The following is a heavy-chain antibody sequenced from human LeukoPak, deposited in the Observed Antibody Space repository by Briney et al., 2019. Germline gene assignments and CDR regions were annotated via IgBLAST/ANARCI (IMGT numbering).Heavy chain of an antibody. D-gene: IGHD1-26*01. CDR2: IKQDGSEK. Sequence: PGGSLRLSCAASGFTFSSYWMSWVRQAPGKGLEWVANIKQDGSEKYYVDSVKGRFTISRDNAKNSLYLQMNSLRAEDTAVHYCARVGATNSDAFDIWGQGTMVTVSS. J-gene: IGHJ3*02. CDR1: GFTFSSYW. V-gene: IGHV3-7*01. CDR3: ARVGATNSDAFDI.